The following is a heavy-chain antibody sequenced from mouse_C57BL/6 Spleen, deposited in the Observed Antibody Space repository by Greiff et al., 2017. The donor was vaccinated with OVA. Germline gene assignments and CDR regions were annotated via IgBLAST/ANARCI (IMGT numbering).Heavy chain of an antibody. CDR3: TREGTYYSNYPWFAY. Sequence: EVQVVESGEGLVKPGGSLKLSCAASGFTFSSYAMSWVRQTPEKRLEWVAYISSGGDYIYYADTVKGRFTISRDNARNTLYLQMSSLKSEDTAMYYCTREGTYYSNYPWFAYWGQGTLVTVSA. J-gene: IGHJ3*01. CDR2: ISSGGDYI. CDR1: GFTFSSYA. D-gene: IGHD2-5*01. V-gene: IGHV5-9-1*02.